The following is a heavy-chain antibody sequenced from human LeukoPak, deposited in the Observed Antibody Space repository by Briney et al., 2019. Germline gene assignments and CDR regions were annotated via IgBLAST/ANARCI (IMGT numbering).Heavy chain of an antibody. Sequence: PSETLSLTCTVSGGSTSSYYWSWIRQPAGEGLEWIGRIHIIGNVTYNPSLKSRVTMSLDTSKNQVSLKLSSVTAADTAVYYCARLGSSWSGDNWFDPWGQGTLVTVSS. J-gene: IGHJ5*02. CDR2: IHIIGNV. CDR3: ARLGSSWSGDNWFDP. CDR1: GGSTSSYY. D-gene: IGHD6-13*01. V-gene: IGHV4-4*07.